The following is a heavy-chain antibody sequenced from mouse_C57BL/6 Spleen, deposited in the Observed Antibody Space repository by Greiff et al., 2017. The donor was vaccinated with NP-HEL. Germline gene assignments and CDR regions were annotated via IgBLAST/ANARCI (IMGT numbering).Heavy chain of an antibody. CDR1: GFSLTSYG. CDR3: AKKEGGSSYDAMDY. Sequence: VQLQQSGPGLVQPSQSLSITCTVSGFSLTSYGVHWVRQSPGKGLEWLGVIWRGGSTDYNAAFMSRLSITKDNSKSQVFFKMNSLQADDTAIYYCAKKEGGSSYDAMDYWGQGTSVTVSS. D-gene: IGHD1-1*01. CDR2: IWRGGST. V-gene: IGHV2-5*01. J-gene: IGHJ4*01.